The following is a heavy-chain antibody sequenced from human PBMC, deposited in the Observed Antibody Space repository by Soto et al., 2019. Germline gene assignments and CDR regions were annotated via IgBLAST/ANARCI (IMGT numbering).Heavy chain of an antibody. CDR1: GFTFSSYA. D-gene: IGHD2-15*01. CDR2: ITSSGGST. Sequence: EVQLLESGGGLVQPGGSLRLSCAASGFTFSSYAMSWVRQAPGEGLASVSTITSSGGSTYYADSVKGRFTISRDNSQDTVFLQMNSLRVEDTDVYYCAKGGGGGWYTAFDIWGQGTTLTVSS. V-gene: IGHV3-23*01. CDR3: AKGGGGGWYTAFDI. J-gene: IGHJ3*02.